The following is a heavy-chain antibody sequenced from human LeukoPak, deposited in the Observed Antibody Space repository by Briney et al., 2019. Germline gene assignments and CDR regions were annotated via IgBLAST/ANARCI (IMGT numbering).Heavy chain of an antibody. J-gene: IGHJ4*02. V-gene: IGHV4-39*01. CDR1: GGSISSNTYY. D-gene: IGHD2-15*01. CDR2: IYYSGST. Sequence: PSETLSLTCTVSGGSISSNTYYWGWIRQPPGKGLEWNGSIYYSGSTYYNPSLKSRATISVDTSTNQFSLKLTSVTAADTAVYYCARHRGCSGGTCYRYFDYWGQGTLVTVSS. CDR3: ARHRGCSGGTCYRYFDY.